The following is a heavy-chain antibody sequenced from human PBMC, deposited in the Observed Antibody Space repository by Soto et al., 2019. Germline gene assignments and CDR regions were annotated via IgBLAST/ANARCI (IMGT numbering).Heavy chain of an antibody. Sequence: QVKLVQSETEVKKPGASIKVSCKASGYSFATSGMTWVRQAPGQGLEWMGWISVYNGNTNYDQKLQDRVTMTTDTSTNTAYFEVRNLRSDDPAVYYCARAGQYYDASGSADWGQGALVTVSS. CDR3: ARAGQYYDASGSAD. CDR1: GYSFATSG. V-gene: IGHV1-18*01. J-gene: IGHJ4*02. D-gene: IGHD3-22*01. CDR2: ISVYNGNT.